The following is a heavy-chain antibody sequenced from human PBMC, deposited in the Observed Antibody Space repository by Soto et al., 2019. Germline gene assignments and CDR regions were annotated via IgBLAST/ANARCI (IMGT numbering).Heavy chain of an antibody. D-gene: IGHD5-12*01. CDR1: GFTFSGSA. Sequence: GGSLRLSCAASGFTFSGSAMHWVRQASGKGLEWVGRIRSKTNSYATAYAASVKGRFTISRDDSKNTAYLQMNSLKTEDTAVYYCTASGSDAFVEYWGQGTLVTVSS. J-gene: IGHJ4*02. CDR3: TASGSDAFVEY. V-gene: IGHV3-73*01. CDR2: IRSKTNSYAT.